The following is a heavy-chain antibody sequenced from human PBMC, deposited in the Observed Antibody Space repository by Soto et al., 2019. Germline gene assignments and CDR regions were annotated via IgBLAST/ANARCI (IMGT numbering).Heavy chain of an antibody. CDR3: ARGETSSSSSAFDI. CDR2: ISYDGSNK. D-gene: IGHD6-6*01. CDR1: GFTFSSYA. V-gene: IGHV3-30*04. J-gene: IGHJ3*02. Sequence: GGSLSLSCAASGFTFSSYAMHWVRQAPGKGLEWVAVISYDGSNKYYADSVKGRFTISRDNSKNTLYLQMNSLRAEDTAVYYCARGETSSSSSAFDIWGQGTMVTVSS.